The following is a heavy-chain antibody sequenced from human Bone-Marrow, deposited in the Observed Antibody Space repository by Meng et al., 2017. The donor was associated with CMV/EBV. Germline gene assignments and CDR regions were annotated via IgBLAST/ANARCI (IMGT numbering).Heavy chain of an antibody. V-gene: IGHV4-39*07. D-gene: IGHD2-21*01. Sequence: SETLSLTCTVSGGSISSSSYYWGWIRQPPGKGLEWIGSIYYSGSTYYNPSLKSRVTISVDTSKNQFSLKLSSVTAADTAVYYCARVSPPRHIVVVIAPSGAFDIWGQGTTVTVSS. CDR3: ARVSPPRHIVVVIAPSGAFDI. CDR1: GGSISSSSYY. J-gene: IGHJ3*02. CDR2: IYYSGST.